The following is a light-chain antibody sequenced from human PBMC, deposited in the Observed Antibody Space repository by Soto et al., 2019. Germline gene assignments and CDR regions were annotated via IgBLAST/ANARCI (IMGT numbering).Light chain of an antibody. Sequence: QSVLTQPPSVSGAPGQRVTISCTGSTSNIGAGYDVHWYQQLPGTAPKLLIYANSNRPSGVPDRFSGSKSGTSASLAITGLQAEDEADYYCQSYDNSRSGWVFGGGTKLTVL. CDR2: ANS. CDR3: QSYDNSRSGWV. V-gene: IGLV1-40*01. J-gene: IGLJ2*01. CDR1: TSNIGAGYD.